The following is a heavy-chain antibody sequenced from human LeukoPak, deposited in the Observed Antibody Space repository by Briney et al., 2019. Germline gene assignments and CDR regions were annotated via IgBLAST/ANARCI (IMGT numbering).Heavy chain of an antibody. V-gene: IGHV5-51*01. CDR1: GYSFTSYW. D-gene: IGHD6-6*01. CDR2: IYPGDSDT. Sequence: GESLKISCKGSGYSFTSYWIGWVRQMPGKGLEWMGIIYPGDSDTRYSPSFQGQVTISADKSISTAYLQWSSLKASDTAMYYCARQGLTYSCSLYYYMDVWGKGTTVTVSS. CDR3: ARQGLTYSCSLYYYMDV. J-gene: IGHJ6*03.